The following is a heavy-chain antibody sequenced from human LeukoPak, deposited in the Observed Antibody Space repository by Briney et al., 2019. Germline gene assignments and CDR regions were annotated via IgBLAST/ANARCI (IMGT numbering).Heavy chain of an antibody. CDR3: ARDAPITGTTDYFDY. V-gene: IGHV3-30*04. D-gene: IGHD1-20*01. Sequence: GRSLRLSCAASGFTFSSYAMYWVRQAPGKGLEWVAVISYDGSNKYYADSVKGRFTISRDNSKNTLYLQMNSLRAEDTAVYYCARDAPITGTTDYFDYWGQGTLVTVSS. CDR2: ISYDGSNK. CDR1: GFTFSSYA. J-gene: IGHJ4*02.